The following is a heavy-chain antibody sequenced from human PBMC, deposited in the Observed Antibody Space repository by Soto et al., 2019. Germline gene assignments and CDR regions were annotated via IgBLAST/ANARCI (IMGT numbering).Heavy chain of an antibody. CDR2: ISGDGSSP. J-gene: IGHJ6*02. Sequence: VGSLRLSCAASGFTFDTYAMHCVRQAPGKGLEWVSAISGDGSSPYYADSVKGRFTISRDNSKNTLYLQMNSLRAEDTAVYYCAKGPHYYGSGSQYGMDVWGQGTTVTVSS. D-gene: IGHD3-10*01. CDR3: AKGPHYYGSGSQYGMDV. V-gene: IGHV3-23*01. CDR1: GFTFDTYA.